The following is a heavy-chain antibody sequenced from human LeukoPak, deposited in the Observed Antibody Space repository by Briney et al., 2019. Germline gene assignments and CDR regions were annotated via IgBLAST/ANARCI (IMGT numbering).Heavy chain of an antibody. CDR2: IKEDGSEK. CDR1: GFSFSNYW. CDR3: TSDGRYFDWRPYFYYYMDV. J-gene: IGHJ6*03. Sequence: PGGSLRLSCAASGFSFSNYWMSWFRQTPRKGLEWVGNIKEDGSEKYYLDSVKGRFTISRDNTHNSVFLLMSSLRAEDTAVYYCTSDGRYFDWRPYFYYYMDVWGKGTTVTVSS. V-gene: IGHV3-7*01. D-gene: IGHD3-9*01.